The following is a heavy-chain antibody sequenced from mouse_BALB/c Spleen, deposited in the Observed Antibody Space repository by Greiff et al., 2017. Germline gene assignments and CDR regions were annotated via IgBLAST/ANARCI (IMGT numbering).Heavy chain of an antibody. CDR3: ARGTNGYDWYFDV. CDR1: GYSFTSYY. V-gene: IGHV1S135*01. J-gene: IGHJ1*01. D-gene: IGHD2-2*01. Sequence: EVQVVESGPELMKPGASVKISCKASGYSFTSYYMHWVKQSHGKSLEWIGYIDPFNGGTSYNQKFKGKATLTVDKSSSTAYMHLSSLTSEDSAVYYCARGTNGYDWYFDVWGAGTTVTVSS. CDR2: IDPFNGGT.